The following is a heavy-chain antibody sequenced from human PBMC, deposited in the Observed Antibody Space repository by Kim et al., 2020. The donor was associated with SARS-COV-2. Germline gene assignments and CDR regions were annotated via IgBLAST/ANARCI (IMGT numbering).Heavy chain of an antibody. Sequence: SETLSLTCAVYGGSFSGYYWSWIRQPPGKGLEWIGEINHSGSTNYNPSLKSRVTISVDTSKNQFSLKLSSVTAADTAVYYCARGQVVVVPAALGIYYYYYYYMDVWGKGTTVTVSS. D-gene: IGHD2-2*01. CDR3: ARGQVVVVPAALGIYYYYYYYMDV. V-gene: IGHV4-34*01. CDR1: GGSFSGYY. J-gene: IGHJ6*03. CDR2: INHSGST.